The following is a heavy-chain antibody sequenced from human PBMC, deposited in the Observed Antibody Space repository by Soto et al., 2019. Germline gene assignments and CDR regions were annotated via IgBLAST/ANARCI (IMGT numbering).Heavy chain of an antibody. V-gene: IGHV1-18*01. CDR3: ARRKWLVSGYYYGMDV. CDR1: GYTFTSYG. D-gene: IGHD6-19*01. Sequence: QVQLVQSGAEVKKPGASVKVSCKASGYTFTSYGISWVRQAPGQGLEWMGWTSAYNGNTNYAQKLQGRVTMTTDTXTXXAYMELRSLRSDDTAVYYCARRKWLVSGYYYGMDVWGQGPTVTVSS. CDR2: TSAYNGNT. J-gene: IGHJ6*02.